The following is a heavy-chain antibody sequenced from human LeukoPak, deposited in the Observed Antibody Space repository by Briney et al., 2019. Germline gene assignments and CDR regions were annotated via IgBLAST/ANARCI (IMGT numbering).Heavy chain of an antibody. Sequence: PGGSLRLSCAASGFTFSSYAMHWVRQAPGKGLEWVAVISYDGSNKYYADSVKGRFTISRDNSKNTLYLQMNSLRAEDTAVYYCASSAPLEQQWLVLSGFDYWGQGTLVTVSS. CDR2: ISYDGSNK. CDR1: GFTFSSYA. V-gene: IGHV3-30-3*01. D-gene: IGHD6-19*01. J-gene: IGHJ4*02. CDR3: ASSAPLEQQWLVLSGFDY.